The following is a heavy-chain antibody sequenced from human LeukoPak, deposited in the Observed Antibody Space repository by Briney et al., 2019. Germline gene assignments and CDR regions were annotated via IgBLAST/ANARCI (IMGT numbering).Heavy chain of an antibody. V-gene: IGHV4-38-2*02. Sequence: ASETLSLTCTVSNYSISSGYYWGWIRPSPGKGLEWIGRIYHGGSTYYNLSLRSRVIVSVDTSKNHFSLKMRSVTAADTAVYYCARGKSRGSHIDYWGQGTLVTVSS. CDR2: IYHGGST. CDR3: ARGKSRGSHIDY. D-gene: IGHD1-26*01. J-gene: IGHJ4*02. CDR1: NYSISSGYY.